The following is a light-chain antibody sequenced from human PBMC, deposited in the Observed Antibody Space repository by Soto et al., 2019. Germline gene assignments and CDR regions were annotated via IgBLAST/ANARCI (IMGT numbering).Light chain of an antibody. J-gene: IGKJ1*01. CDR1: QSLVHSDGNTY. CDR2: KVS. Sequence: DVVMTQSPLSLPVTLGQPASISCRSSQSLVHSDGNTYLNWFQQRPGQSPRRLIYKVSNRDSGVPSRSSGSGSGTDFTLTISCLQSEDFATYYCQQYYSYPRTFGQGTKV. V-gene: IGKV2-30*02. CDR3: QQYYSYPRT.